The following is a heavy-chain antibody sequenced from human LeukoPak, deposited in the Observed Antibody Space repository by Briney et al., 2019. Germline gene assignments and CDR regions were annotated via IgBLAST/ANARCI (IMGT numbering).Heavy chain of an antibody. CDR3: ARPQTSSSSTASLGY. CDR2: ISSSGSTI. CDR1: GFTFSDYY. V-gene: IGHV3-11*01. Sequence: GGSLRLSCAASGFTFSDYYMSWIRQAPGKGLEWVSYISSSGSTIYYADSVKGRFTISRDNAKNSLYLQMDSLRAEDTAIYYCARPQTSSSSTASLGYWGQGTLVTVSS. J-gene: IGHJ4*02. D-gene: IGHD6-6*01.